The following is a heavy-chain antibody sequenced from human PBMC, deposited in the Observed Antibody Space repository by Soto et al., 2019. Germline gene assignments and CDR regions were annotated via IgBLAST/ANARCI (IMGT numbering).Heavy chain of an antibody. V-gene: IGHV1-18*01. Sequence: ASVKVSCKASGYTFTSYGISWVRQAPGQGLEWMGWISAYNGNTNYAQKLQGRVTMTTDTSTSTAYMELRSLRSDDTAVYYCARFLPLRDVDCSNYVSSSYFDYWGQGTLVTVSS. CDR1: GYTFTSYG. J-gene: IGHJ4*02. D-gene: IGHD4-4*01. CDR2: ISAYNGNT. CDR3: ARFLPLRDVDCSNYVSSSYFDY.